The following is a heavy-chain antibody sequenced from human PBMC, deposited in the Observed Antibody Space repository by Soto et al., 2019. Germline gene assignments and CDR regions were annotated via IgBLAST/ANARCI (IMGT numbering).Heavy chain of an antibody. D-gene: IGHD5-12*01. Sequence: QIQLVQSGAEVKKPGASVKVTCKASGYSFTSYGISWVRQAPGQGLEWMGWISAYNGNTNYAQKVQGRVTMTTDTSTSTAYMGLRSLRSDDTAVYYCARDQGPKSGYDYPYYYYGMDVWGQGTTVTVSS. CDR1: GYSFTSYG. CDR2: ISAYNGNT. J-gene: IGHJ6*02. V-gene: IGHV1-18*01. CDR3: ARDQGPKSGYDYPYYYYGMDV.